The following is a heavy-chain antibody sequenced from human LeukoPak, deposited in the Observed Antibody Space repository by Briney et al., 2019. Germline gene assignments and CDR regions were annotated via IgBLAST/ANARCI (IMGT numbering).Heavy chain of an antibody. D-gene: IGHD5-18*01. CDR3: AKEADTAMVMNAFDI. Sequence: GGSLRLTCAASGFTFSSYGMHWVRQAPGKGLEWVAFIRYDGSNKYYADSVKGRFTISRDNSKNTLYLQMNSLRAEDTAVYYCAKEADTAMVMNAFDIWGQGTMVTVSS. J-gene: IGHJ3*02. CDR2: IRYDGSNK. V-gene: IGHV3-30*02. CDR1: GFTFSSYG.